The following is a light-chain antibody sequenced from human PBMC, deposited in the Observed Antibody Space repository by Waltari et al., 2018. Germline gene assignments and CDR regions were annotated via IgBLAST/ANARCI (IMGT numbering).Light chain of an antibody. CDR3: QALDRRTVEVV. V-gene: IGLV3-1*01. J-gene: IGLJ2*01. CDR1: KLANKN. Sequence: SYDLTQPPSVSVSPGQTASITCSGDKLANKNVCWYQQKPGQSPVLVIYQNNKRPSGIPERCSASNSGSTATLTMSGVQSTDEADDYCQALDRRTVEVVFGGGTRLAVL. CDR2: QNN.